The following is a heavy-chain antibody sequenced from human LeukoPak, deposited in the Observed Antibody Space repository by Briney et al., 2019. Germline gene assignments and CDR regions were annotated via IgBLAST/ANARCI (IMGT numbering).Heavy chain of an antibody. CDR2: ISSNGGST. CDR3: AKDGRGSGSYYGYLDY. J-gene: IGHJ4*02. V-gene: IGHV3-64D*06. CDR1: GFTFSSYA. Sequence: GGSLRLSCSASGFTFSSYAMHWVRQAPGKGLEYVSAISSNGGSTYNADSVKGRFTIFRDNSKNTLYLQMSSLRAEDTAVYYCAKDGRGSGSYYGYLDYWGQGTLVTVSS. D-gene: IGHD1-26*01.